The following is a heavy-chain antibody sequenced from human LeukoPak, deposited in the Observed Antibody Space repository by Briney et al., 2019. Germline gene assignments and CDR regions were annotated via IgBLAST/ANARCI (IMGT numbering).Heavy chain of an antibody. V-gene: IGHV1-69*06. J-gene: IGHJ5*02. CDR1: GGTFSSYA. CDR2: IIPIFGTA. D-gene: IGHD6-19*01. CDR3: AASIAVAQEGWFDP. Sequence: SVKVSCKASGGTFSSYAISWVRQAPGQGLEWMGGIIPIFGTANYAQKFQGRVTITADKSTSTAYMELSSLRSEDTAVYYCAASIAVAQEGWFDPWGQGTLVPVTS.